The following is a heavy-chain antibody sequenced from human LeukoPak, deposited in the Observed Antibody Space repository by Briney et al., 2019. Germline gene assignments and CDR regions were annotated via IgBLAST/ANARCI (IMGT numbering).Heavy chain of an antibody. CDR2: FDPEDGET. D-gene: IGHD1-14*01. CDR1: GYTLTKLS. CDR3: ATSITPALMEDFDY. J-gene: IGHJ4*02. Sequence: ASVKVSCKVSGYTLTKLSMHWMRQAPGKGLEWMGGFDPEDGETIYAQKFQGRVTMTEDTSTDTAYMELSSLRSEDTAVYYCATSITPALMEDFDYWGQGTLVTVSS. V-gene: IGHV1-24*01.